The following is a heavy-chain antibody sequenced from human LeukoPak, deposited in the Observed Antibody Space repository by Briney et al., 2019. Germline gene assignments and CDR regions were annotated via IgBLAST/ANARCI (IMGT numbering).Heavy chain of an antibody. V-gene: IGHV3-48*03. CDR3: ARDIILTGYYRSAGAFDI. J-gene: IGHJ3*02. Sequence: QSGGSLRLSCAASGFTFNYHAMSWVRQAPGKGLEWVSYISSSGSTIYYADSVKGRFTISRDNAKNSLYLQMNSLRAEDTAVYYCARDIILTGYYRSAGAFDIWGQGTMVTVSS. CDR2: ISSSGSTI. CDR1: GFTFNYHA. D-gene: IGHD3-9*01.